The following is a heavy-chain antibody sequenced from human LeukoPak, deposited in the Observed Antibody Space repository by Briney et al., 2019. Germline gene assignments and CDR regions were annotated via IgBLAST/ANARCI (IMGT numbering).Heavy chain of an antibody. V-gene: IGHV4-34*01. CDR1: GGSFSGYY. CDR3: SGYSYGYGSYYYGMDV. Sequence: PSETLSLTCAVYGGSFSGYYWSWIRQPPGKGLEWIGEINHSGSTNYNPSLKSRVTISVDTSKNQFSLKLSSVTAADTAVYYCSGYSYGYGSYYYGMDVWGQGTTVTVSS. D-gene: IGHD5-18*01. CDR2: INHSGST. J-gene: IGHJ6*02.